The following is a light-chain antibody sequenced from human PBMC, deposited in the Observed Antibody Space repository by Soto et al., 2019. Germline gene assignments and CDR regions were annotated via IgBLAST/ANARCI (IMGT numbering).Light chain of an antibody. Sequence: QSALTQPASVSGSPGQSITIPCTGTSSDVGGHNYVSWYQHHPGKAPKLMIYDVTNRPSGGSDRFSGSKSGNTASLTISGLQAEDEADYYCSSYTSITTFYVFGTGTKVTVL. CDR1: SSDVGGHNY. J-gene: IGLJ1*01. CDR2: DVT. CDR3: SSYTSITTFYV. V-gene: IGLV2-14*03.